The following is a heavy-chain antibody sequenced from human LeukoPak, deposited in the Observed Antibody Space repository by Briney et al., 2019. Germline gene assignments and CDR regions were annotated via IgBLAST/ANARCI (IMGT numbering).Heavy chain of an antibody. D-gene: IGHD3-10*01. CDR3: ARRGWYYGSGSYAFDI. CDR2: INHSGST. Sequence: NPSETLSLTCAVYGGSFSGYYWSWIRQPPGKGLEWIGEINHSGSTNYNPSLKSRVTISVDTSKNQFSLKLSSVTAADTAVYYCARRGWYYGSGSYAFDIWGQGTMVTVSS. J-gene: IGHJ3*02. V-gene: IGHV4-34*01. CDR1: GGSFSGYY.